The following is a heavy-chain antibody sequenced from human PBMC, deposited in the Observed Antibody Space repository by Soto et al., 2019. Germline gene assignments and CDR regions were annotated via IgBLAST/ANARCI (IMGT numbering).Heavy chain of an antibody. CDR2: TYYRSNWYN. Sequence: PSESRFLTFATPGHSVSRNSPPWNGIRQSPSKGLEWLGTTYYRSNWYNEYAVSLKSRITITPDTSKNQFSLQLNSVTPEDTAVYYCARTSFCCGYLLEGMYVWGQ. V-gene: IGHV6-1*01. D-gene: IGHD3-3*01. CDR3: ARTSFCCGYLLEGMYV. CDR1: GHSVSRNSPP. J-gene: IGHJ6*02.